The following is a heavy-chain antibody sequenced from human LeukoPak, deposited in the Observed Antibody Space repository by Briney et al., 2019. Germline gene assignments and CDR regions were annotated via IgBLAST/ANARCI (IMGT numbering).Heavy chain of an antibody. D-gene: IGHD3-22*01. CDR2: ISGSGGST. J-gene: IGHJ4*02. CDR3: AKDFRRGYYYDSSGYFGY. Sequence: GGSLRLSCAASGFTFSSYAMSWVRQAPGKGLEWVSAISGSGGSTYYADSVKGRFTISRDNSKNTLYLQMNSLRAEDTAVYYCAKDFRRGYYYDSSGYFGYWGQGTLVTVSS. CDR1: GFTFSSYA. V-gene: IGHV3-23*01.